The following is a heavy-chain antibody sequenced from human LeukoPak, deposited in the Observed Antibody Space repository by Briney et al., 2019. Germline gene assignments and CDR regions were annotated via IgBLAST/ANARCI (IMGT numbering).Heavy chain of an antibody. CDR3: ARGGDWFGDSTNLGY. J-gene: IGHJ4*02. CDR1: GGSISGYY. D-gene: IGHD3-10*01. CDR2: IFYNGNT. V-gene: IGHV4-59*01. Sequence: SETLSLTCTVSGGSISGYYWNWIRQPPGKGPEWIGWIFYNGNTKYNPSLKSRVTISVDTSKNQFSLKLTSVTAADTAVYYCARGGDWFGDSTNLGYWGRGTLVTVSS.